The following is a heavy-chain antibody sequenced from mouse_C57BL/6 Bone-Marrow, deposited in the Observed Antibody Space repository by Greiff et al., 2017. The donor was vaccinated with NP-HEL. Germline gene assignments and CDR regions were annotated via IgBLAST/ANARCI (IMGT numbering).Heavy chain of an antibody. CDR2: IHPNSGST. V-gene: IGHV1-64*01. D-gene: IGHD2-3*01. J-gene: IGHJ4*01. Sequence: QVQLQQPGAELVKPGASVKLSCKASGYTFTSYWMHWVKQRPGQGLEWIGMIHPNSGSTNYNEKFKSKATLTVDKSSITAYMQLSSLTSEDSAVYYCALYDSLTMDYWGQGTSVTVSS. CDR3: ALYDSLTMDY. CDR1: GYTFTSYW.